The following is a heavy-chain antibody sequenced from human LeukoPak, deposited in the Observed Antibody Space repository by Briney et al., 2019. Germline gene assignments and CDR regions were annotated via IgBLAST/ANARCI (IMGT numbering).Heavy chain of an antibody. CDR2: ISFDGSNK. V-gene: IGHV3-30*18. J-gene: IGHJ4*02. CDR3: AKVKLGYCTSTSCYAPFDY. Sequence: PGGSLRLSCAASGFTFSYYGLHWVRQAPGKGLEWVAIISFDGSNKYYADSVKGRFTISRDNSRNTLYLQMNSLRADDTAVYYCAKVKLGYCTSTSCYAPFDYWGQGTLVTVSS. D-gene: IGHD2-2*01. CDR1: GFTFSYYG.